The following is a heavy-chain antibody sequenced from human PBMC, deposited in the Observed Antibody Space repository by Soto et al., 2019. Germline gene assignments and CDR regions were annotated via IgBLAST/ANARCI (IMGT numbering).Heavy chain of an antibody. CDR3: AKDLGRGLGDYGAGIDS. CDR1: GFTFSRNG. V-gene: IGHV3-30*18. J-gene: IGHJ4*02. D-gene: IGHD4-17*01. Sequence: QVQLVESGGGVVQPGRSLRLSCAASGFTFSRNGMHWVRQAPGKGLEWVAVISYDGSNKDYADSVKGRFTISRDNSKNTLYVQMISLRAEETAVYYCAKDLGRGLGDYGAGIDSWGQGALVTVAS. CDR2: ISYDGSNK.